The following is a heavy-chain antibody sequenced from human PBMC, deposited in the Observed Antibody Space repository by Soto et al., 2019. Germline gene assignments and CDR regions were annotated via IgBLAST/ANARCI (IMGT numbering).Heavy chain of an antibody. CDR2: IYWDDDK. D-gene: IGHD3-10*01. Sequence: QITLKESGPTLVKPTQTLTLTCTFSGFSLRTSGAGVGWFRQPPGEAPEWLGTIYWDDDKRYRPSLERRLTITKDDSTTLVVFTTTNMVPVDTATYFCAHRRFGFGDSYDYCGQGPLVTVSS. J-gene: IGHJ4*02. CDR3: AHRRFGFGDSYDY. CDR1: GFSLRTSGAG. V-gene: IGHV2-5*02.